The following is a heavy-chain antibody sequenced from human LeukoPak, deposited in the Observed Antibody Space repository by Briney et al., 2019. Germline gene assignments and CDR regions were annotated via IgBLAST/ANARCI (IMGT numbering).Heavy chain of an antibody. CDR3: APALSLYDYIYFDY. CDR1: GFTFSSYT. J-gene: IGHJ4*02. CDR2: ISSSRSYI. D-gene: IGHD5-12*01. V-gene: IGHV3-21*01. Sequence: GGSLRLSCAASGFTFSSYTMNWVRQAPGKGLEWVSSISSSRSYIHYAGSVKGRFTISRDNTMNSLFLQMNSLRAEDTAVYYCAPALSLYDYIYFDYWGQGTLVTVSS.